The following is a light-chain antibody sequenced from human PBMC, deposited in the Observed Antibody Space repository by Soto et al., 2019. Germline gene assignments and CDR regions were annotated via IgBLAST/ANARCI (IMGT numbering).Light chain of an antibody. V-gene: IGLV3-1*01. CDR3: QVWDSSTVL. J-gene: IGLJ2*01. CDR1: KLGDKY. Sequence: SYELSQPPSVSVSPGQTASITCSGDKLGDKYACWYQQRPGQSPVLVIYQDRKRPSGIPERFSGSNSGNTATRTISGTQPMGGAVYYCQVWDSSTVLFAGGTKPTAL. CDR2: QDR.